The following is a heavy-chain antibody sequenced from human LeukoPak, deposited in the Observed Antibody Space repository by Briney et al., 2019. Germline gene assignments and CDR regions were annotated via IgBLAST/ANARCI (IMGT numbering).Heavy chain of an antibody. V-gene: IGHV3-53*01. CDR3: ACRHCSGENCYAGPLDF. D-gene: IGHD2-8*02. CDR2: SYSGGST. CDR1: AFSDKSNY. J-gene: IGHJ4*02. Sequence: GGSLRLSCVASAFSDKSNYMSWVRQAPGKGLEWVSVSYSGGSTYYEDSVKGRFTVSSDVSKNTLYLQMNNLRGEDTAVYYCACRHCSGENCYAGPLDFWGQGIQVTVSS.